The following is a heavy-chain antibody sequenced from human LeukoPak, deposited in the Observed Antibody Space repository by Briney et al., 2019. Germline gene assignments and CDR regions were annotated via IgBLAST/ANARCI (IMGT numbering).Heavy chain of an antibody. Sequence: ASVKVSCKASGYTFTSYDSNWVRQATGQGLEWMGWMNPNSGNTGYAQKFQGRVTMTRNTSISTAYMELSSLRSEDTAVYYCARAALDYGDYDDYWGQGTLVTVSS. J-gene: IGHJ4*02. CDR3: ARAALDYGDYDDY. CDR1: GYTFTSYD. V-gene: IGHV1-8*01. D-gene: IGHD4-17*01. CDR2: MNPNSGNT.